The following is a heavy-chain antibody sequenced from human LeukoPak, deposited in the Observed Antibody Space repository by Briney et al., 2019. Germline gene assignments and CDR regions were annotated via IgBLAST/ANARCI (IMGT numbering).Heavy chain of an antibody. CDR2: ISSSSSYI. J-gene: IGHJ4*02. CDR3: ARDWSSSSWYSDY. Sequence: GGSLRLSCAASGFTFSSYSMNWVRQAPGKGLEWVSSISSSSSYIYYEDSVKGRLTISRDNAKNSLYLQMNSLRAEDTAVYYCARDWSSSSWYSDYWGQGTLVTVSS. V-gene: IGHV3-21*01. D-gene: IGHD6-13*01. CDR1: GFTFSSYS.